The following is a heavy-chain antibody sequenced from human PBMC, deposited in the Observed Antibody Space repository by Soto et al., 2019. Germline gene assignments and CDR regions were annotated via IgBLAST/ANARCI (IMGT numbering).Heavy chain of an antibody. D-gene: IGHD4-17*01. J-gene: IGHJ6*03. Sequence: PSETLSLTCAVYGGSFSGYYWSWIRQPPGKGLEWIGEINHSGSTNYNPSLKSRVTISVDTSKNQFSLKLSSVTAADTAVYYCARGHHDGEPSYYYSKYMDVTGKGPTVTVS. CDR3: ARGHHDGEPSYYYSKYMDV. CDR2: INHSGST. V-gene: IGHV4-34*01. CDR1: GGSFSGYY.